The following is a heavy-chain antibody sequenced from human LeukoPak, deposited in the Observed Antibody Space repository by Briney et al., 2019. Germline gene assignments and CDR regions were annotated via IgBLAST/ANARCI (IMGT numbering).Heavy chain of an antibody. Sequence: SVKVSCKASGGTFSSYAISWVRQAPGQGLEWMGGIIPIFGTANYAQKFQGRVTITTDESTSTAYMEPSSLRSEDTAVYYCASRWSEYSSSYDYWGQGTLVTVSS. CDR1: GGTFSSYA. CDR3: ASRWSEYSSSYDY. J-gene: IGHJ4*02. CDR2: IIPIFGTA. V-gene: IGHV1-69*05. D-gene: IGHD6-13*01.